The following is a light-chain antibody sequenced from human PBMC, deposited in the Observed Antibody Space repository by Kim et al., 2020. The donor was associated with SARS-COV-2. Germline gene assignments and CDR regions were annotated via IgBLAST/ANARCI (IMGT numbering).Light chain of an antibody. V-gene: IGKV1-5*03. CDR3: QQYHTHST. CDR2: KAF. J-gene: IGKJ1*01. CDR1: EYVQYW. Sequence: DIQVTQSPSILPATVGDTLTITCRASEYVQYWLACYQQKPGQVPKLLIEKAFHLQYGVPARFSGSGSGTEFTLTITSLQQTDFATYYCQQYHTHSTFGQGTKVDIK.